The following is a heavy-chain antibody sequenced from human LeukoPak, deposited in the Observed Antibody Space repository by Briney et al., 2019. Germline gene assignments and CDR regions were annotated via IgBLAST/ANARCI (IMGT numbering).Heavy chain of an antibody. CDR1: GFTFSSYE. V-gene: IGHV3-48*03. CDR2: ISFSGNTI. Sequence: GGSLRLSCAASGFTFSSYEMNWVRQAPGKGLEWVSYISFSGNTIYYADSVKGRFTISRDNAKNSLYLQMNSLRAEDTAVYYCARNPQNYYDSADAFDIWGQGTMVTVSS. D-gene: IGHD3-22*01. J-gene: IGHJ3*02. CDR3: ARNPQNYYDSADAFDI.